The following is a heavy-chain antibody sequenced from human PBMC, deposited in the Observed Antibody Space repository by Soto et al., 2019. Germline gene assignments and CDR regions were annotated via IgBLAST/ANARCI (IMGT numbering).Heavy chain of an antibody. D-gene: IGHD1-7*01. CDR3: ARSGIHWNYRPDS. J-gene: IGHJ4*02. CDR2: IKQDESQK. CDR1: GFTFSSYW. Sequence: GGSLRLSCAASGFTFSSYWMTWSRQAPGRGLEWLANIKQDESQKYYIDSVRGRFSISRDNAKNTLYLQMSSPRAEDTAIYYCARSGIHWNYRPDSWGQGALVTVSS. V-gene: IGHV3-7*01.